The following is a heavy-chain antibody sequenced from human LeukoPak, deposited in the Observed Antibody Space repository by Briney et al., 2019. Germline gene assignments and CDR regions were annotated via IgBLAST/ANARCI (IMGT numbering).Heavy chain of an antibody. CDR3: AKIRYYYDSSGYLGYFQH. CDR1: GFTFSSYA. D-gene: IGHD3-22*01. J-gene: IGHJ1*01. V-gene: IGHV3-23*01. CDR2: ISGSCGST. Sequence: PGGSLRLSCAASGFTFSSYAMSWVRQAPGKGLEWVSSISGSCGSTYYADSVKGRFTISRDNSKNTLYLQMNSLRAEDTAVYYCAKIRYYYDSSGYLGYFQHWGQGTLVTVSS.